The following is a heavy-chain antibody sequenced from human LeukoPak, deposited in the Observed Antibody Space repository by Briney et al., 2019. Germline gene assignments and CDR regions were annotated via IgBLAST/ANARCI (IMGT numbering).Heavy chain of an antibody. CDR2: IYYSGST. V-gene: IGHV4-59*01. CDR1: GGSISSYY. J-gene: IGHJ6*02. Sequence: SETLSLTCTVSGGSISSYYWSWIRQPPGKGLEWIGYIYYSGSTNYNPSLKSRVTISVDTSKNQFSLKLSSVTAADTAVYYCARDEADVVPGVYYYYYGMDVWGQGTTVTVSS. D-gene: IGHD2-15*01. CDR3: ARDEADVVPGVYYYYYGMDV.